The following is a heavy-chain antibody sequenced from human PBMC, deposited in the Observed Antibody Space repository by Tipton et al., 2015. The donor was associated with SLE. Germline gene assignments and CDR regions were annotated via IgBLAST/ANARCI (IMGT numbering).Heavy chain of an antibody. CDR3: AKDQGGYCFGGSCYPKFDY. CDR1: GFTFSNYY. V-gene: IGHV3-7*03. D-gene: IGHD2-15*01. CDR2: IKQDGSEK. J-gene: IGHJ4*01. Sequence: SLRLSCAASGFTFSNYYMTWARQAPGKGLEWVANIKQDGSEKYYVDSVKGRFTISRDNSKNTLYLEMNSLRAEDTAIYYCAKDQGGYCFGGSCYPKFDYWGHGTLVTVSS.